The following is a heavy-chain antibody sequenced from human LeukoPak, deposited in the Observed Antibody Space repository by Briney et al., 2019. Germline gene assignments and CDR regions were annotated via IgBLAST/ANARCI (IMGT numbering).Heavy chain of an antibody. CDR3: ARLHWNSNY. CDR2: IYHSGST. D-gene: IGHD1-7*01. V-gene: IGHV4-38-2*01. CDR1: GYSISSGYY. J-gene: IGHJ4*02. Sequence: KPSETLSLTCAVSGYSISSGYYWGWIRQPPGKGLEWIGSIYHSGSTYYNPPLKRRVTISVDTSKNQFSLKLTSVTAADTAVYYCARLHWNSNYWGQGTLVTVSS.